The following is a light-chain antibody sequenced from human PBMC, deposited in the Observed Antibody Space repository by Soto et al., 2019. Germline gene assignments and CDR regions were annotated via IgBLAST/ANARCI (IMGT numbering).Light chain of an antibody. CDR3: SSYTTSSTWV. CDR1: SSDVGTYNY. J-gene: IGLJ3*02. CDR2: EVT. Sequence: QSVLTQPASVSGSPGQSITISCTGASSDVGTYNYVSWYQHHPGKAPKLMIYEVTNRPSGVSNRFSGSKSGYTASLTISGLQADDEADYYCSSYTTSSTWVFGGETKLTVL. V-gene: IGLV2-14*01.